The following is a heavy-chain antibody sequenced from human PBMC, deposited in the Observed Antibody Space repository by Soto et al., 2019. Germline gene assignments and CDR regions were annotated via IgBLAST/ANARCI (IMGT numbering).Heavy chain of an antibody. CDR2: ISSSSSTI. V-gene: IGHV3-48*02. CDR3: ARDRGYCSGGSCIRYYYYGMDV. D-gene: IGHD2-15*01. CDR1: GFTFSSYS. Sequence: PGGSLRLSCAASGFTFSSYSMNWVRQAPGKGLEWVSYISSSSSTIYYADSVKGRFTISRDNAKNSLYLQMNSLRDEDTAVYYCARDRGYCSGGSCIRYYYYGMDVWGQGTTVTVSS. J-gene: IGHJ6*02.